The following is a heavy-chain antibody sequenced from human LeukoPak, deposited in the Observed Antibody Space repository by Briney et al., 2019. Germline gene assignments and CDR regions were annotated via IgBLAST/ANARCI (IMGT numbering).Heavy chain of an antibody. J-gene: IGHJ5*01. Sequence: GASVKVSSKPSGYTFSDEGIVWVRQAPGQGFEWVGWISAVNGDKKSSRKVQGRLALTTDITMSTAFMELTSLRTDDTALYYCPRDISTTVSDSWGQGTLVTVSS. CDR1: GYTFSDEG. CDR2: ISAVNGDK. CDR3: PRDISTTVSDS. D-gene: IGHD4-11*01. V-gene: IGHV1-18*01.